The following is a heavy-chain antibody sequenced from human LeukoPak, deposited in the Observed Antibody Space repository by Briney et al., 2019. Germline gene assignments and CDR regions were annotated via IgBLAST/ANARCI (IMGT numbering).Heavy chain of an antibody. D-gene: IGHD3-16*01. V-gene: IGHV3-21*04. J-gene: IGHJ4*02. CDR2: ISSSSSYI. CDR3: AKGGQDYFDY. Sequence: PGGSLRLSCAASGFTFSSYSMNWVRQAPGKGLEWVSFISSSSSYIYYADSVRGRFTISRDNAKNSLYLQMNSLRAEDTAVYYCAKGGQDYFDYWGQGTLVTVSS. CDR1: GFTFSSYS.